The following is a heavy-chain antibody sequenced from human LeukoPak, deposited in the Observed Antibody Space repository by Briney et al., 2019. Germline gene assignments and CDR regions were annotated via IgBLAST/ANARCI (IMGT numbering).Heavy chain of an antibody. CDR3: ASEAFCAGGSCNVQRVAS. V-gene: IGHV1-2*02. CDR1: VYTFTSYY. CDR2: IDTNTGAT. J-gene: IGHJ4*02. D-gene: IGHD2-8*02. Sequence: ASVTVSFKPSVYTFTSYYIHWVRQAPGQGLEGMGWIDTNTGATKYAQKFQGRVTITRDTSTGTAYMELSSLISGDTALYYCASEAFCAGGSCNVQRVASWGPGTLVTVSS.